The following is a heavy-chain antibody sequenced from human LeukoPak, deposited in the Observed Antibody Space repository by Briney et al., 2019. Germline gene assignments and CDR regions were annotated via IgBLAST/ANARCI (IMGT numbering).Heavy chain of an antibody. CDR2: IRKKAYGGTT. CDR3: TRDPSGKIFDY. J-gene: IGHJ4*02. V-gene: IGHV3-49*04. Sequence: GGSLRLSCTASGFTFADYGMSWVRQAPGKGLEWVGFIRKKAYGGTTEYAASVKGRFTISRDDSKSIAYLQMNSLKAEDTAVYYCTRDPSGKIFDYWGQGTLVTVSS. CDR1: GFTFADYG.